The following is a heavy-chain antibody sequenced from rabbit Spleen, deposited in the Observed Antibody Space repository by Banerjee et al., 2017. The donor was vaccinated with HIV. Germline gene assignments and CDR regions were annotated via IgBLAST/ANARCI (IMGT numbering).Heavy chain of an antibody. CDR2: VFTGSIGST. D-gene: IGHD2-1*01. CDR3: ARDFTNGGDDFRVL. Sequence: QQLVESGGGLFTPGASLTLTCKASGVSFSVASSTCWVRPAPGEGVEWFGCVFTGSIGSTYYPTWAKGRFTISKSSSTTVTLQMTSLTAADTATYFCARDFTNGGDDFRVLWGPGTLVTVS. V-gene: IGHV1S45*01. CDR1: GVSFSVASS. J-gene: IGHJ4*01.